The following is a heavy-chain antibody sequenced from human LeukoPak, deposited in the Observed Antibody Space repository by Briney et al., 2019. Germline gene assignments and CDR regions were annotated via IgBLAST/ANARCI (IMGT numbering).Heavy chain of an antibody. Sequence: ASVKVSCRASGYSFTNYGITWVRQAPGQGLEWMGWISPYNGNTNYAQKLQGRVTMTRDTSTSTAYMELRSLRSDDTAVYYCATYSAAGRTYYFDYWGQGALVTVSS. D-gene: IGHD6-13*01. CDR3: ATYSAAGRTYYFDY. CDR2: ISPYNGNT. CDR1: GYSFTNYG. V-gene: IGHV1-18*01. J-gene: IGHJ4*02.